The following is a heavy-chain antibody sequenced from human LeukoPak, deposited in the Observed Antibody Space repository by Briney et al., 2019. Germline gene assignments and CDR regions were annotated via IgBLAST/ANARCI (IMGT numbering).Heavy chain of an antibody. J-gene: IGHJ4*02. CDR3: ARDLGYSYGPSVVDY. CDR2: ISAYIGNT. D-gene: IGHD5-18*01. Sequence: GASVKVSCKASGYSFTSYGISWVRQAPGQGLEWMGWISAYIGNTNYAQKLQGRVTMTTDTSTSTAYMELRSLRSDDTAVYYCARDLGYSYGPSVVDYWGQGTLVTVSS. CDR1: GYSFTSYG. V-gene: IGHV1-18*01.